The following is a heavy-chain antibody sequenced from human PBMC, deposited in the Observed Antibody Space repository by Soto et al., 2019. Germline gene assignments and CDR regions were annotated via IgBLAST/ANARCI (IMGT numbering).Heavy chain of an antibody. D-gene: IGHD5-12*01. J-gene: IGHJ3*02. Sequence: GASVKVSCKASGGTFSSYAISWVRQAPGQGLEWMGGIIPIFGTANYAQKFQGRVTITADESTSTAYMELSSLRSEDTAVYYCARDRDGYNYGYSHIWGQGTMVTVSS. V-gene: IGHV1-69*13. CDR3: ARDRDGYNYGYSHI. CDR1: GGTFSSYA. CDR2: IIPIFGTA.